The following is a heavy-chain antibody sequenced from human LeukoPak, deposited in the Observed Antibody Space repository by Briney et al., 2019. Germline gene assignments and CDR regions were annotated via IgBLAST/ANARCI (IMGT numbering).Heavy chain of an antibody. J-gene: IGHJ4*02. V-gene: IGHV4-59*01. CDR2: IYYSGST. D-gene: IGHD1-1*01. Sequence: SETLSLTCTVSGDSISSYYCSWIRQPPGKGLEWIGYIYYSGSTSYNPSLKSRVTISLDTSNNQFSLKLRSVTAADTAVYYCARDRGTWNDDGFDYWGQGTLVTVSS. CDR1: GDSISSYY. CDR3: ARDRGTWNDDGFDY.